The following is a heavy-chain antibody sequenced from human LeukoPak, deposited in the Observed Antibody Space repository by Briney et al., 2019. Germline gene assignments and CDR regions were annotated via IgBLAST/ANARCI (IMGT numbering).Heavy chain of an antibody. CDR1: GFTFSSYW. CDR3: TSWGDTTAEYFQR. CDR2: IKQDGSEK. J-gene: IGHJ1*01. Sequence: GGSLRLSCAASGFTFSSYWMSWVRQAPGKGLEWVANIKQDGSEKYYVDSVKGRFTISRDNAKNSLYLQMNSLRVEDTAVHYCTSWGDTTAEYFQRWGQGTLVTVSS. V-gene: IGHV3-7*01. D-gene: IGHD2-21*02.